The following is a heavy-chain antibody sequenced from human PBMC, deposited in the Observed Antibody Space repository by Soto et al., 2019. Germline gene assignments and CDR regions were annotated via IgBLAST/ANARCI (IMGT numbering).Heavy chain of an antibody. Sequence: QVQLQESGPGLLKPSGTLSLTCTVSGGSISTNDCWSWFRQPPGKGLEGIGEIYHSGITNYNPSLKSRVTMSVDKSKKPFSHMLTSVTGEDTAMYYCARDAAMPEETDRFDYWGQGTLLTVSS. CDR2: IYHSGIT. J-gene: IGHJ4*02. CDR1: GGSISTNDC. CDR3: ARDAAMPEETDRFDY. V-gene: IGHV4-4*02. D-gene: IGHD2-2*01.